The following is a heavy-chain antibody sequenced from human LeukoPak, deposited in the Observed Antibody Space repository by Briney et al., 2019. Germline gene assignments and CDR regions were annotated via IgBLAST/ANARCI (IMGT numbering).Heavy chain of an antibody. V-gene: IGHV3-30-3*01. CDR1: GFTFSSYA. D-gene: IGHD3-3*01. J-gene: IGHJ4*02. CDR3: AKGKLRFLEWLLVFFDY. CDR2: ISYDGSNK. Sequence: GRSLRLSCAASGFTFSSYAMHWVRQAPGKGLEWVAVISYDGSNKYYADSVKGRFTISRDNSKNTLYLQMNSLRAEDTAVYYCAKGKLRFLEWLLVFFDYWGQGTLVTVSS.